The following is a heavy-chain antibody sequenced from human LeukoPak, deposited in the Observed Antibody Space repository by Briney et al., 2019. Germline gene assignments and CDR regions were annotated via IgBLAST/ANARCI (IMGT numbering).Heavy chain of an antibody. Sequence: SETLSLTCTVSGGSISSYYWSWIRQPPGKGLEWIGYIYYSGSTNYNPSLKSRVTISVDTSKNQFSLKLSSVTAADTAVYYCARGDYYGSGRYYFDYWGQGTLVTVSS. J-gene: IGHJ4*02. D-gene: IGHD3-10*01. CDR3: ARGDYYGSGRYYFDY. V-gene: IGHV4-59*01. CDR1: GGSISSYY. CDR2: IYYSGST.